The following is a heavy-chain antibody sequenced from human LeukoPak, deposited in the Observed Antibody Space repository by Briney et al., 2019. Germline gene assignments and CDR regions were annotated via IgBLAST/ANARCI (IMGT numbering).Heavy chain of an antibody. CDR3: ASLIAVAGTNFDS. D-gene: IGHD6-19*01. Sequence: SVKVSCKASGGTFSSYAISWVRQAPGQGLEWMGRIIPILGIANYAQKFQGRVTITADKSTSTAYMELSSLRSEDTAVYYCASLIAVAGTNFDSWGQGTLVTVSS. CDR2: IIPILGIA. V-gene: IGHV1-69*04. CDR1: GGTFSSYA. J-gene: IGHJ4*02.